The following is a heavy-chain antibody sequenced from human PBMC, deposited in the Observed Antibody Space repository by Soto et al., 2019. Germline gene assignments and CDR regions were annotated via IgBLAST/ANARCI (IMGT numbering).Heavy chain of an antibody. V-gene: IGHV3-33*01. D-gene: IGHD3-22*01. CDR2: IWYDGSNK. CDR1: GFTFSSYG. CDR3: ARPSLPTFYYYDCSGYPAGAFDY. Sequence: QVQLVESGGGVVQPGRSLRLSCAASGFTFSSYGMHWVRQAPGKGLEWVAVIWYDGSNKYYADSVKGRFTISRDNSKNTLYLQMNSLRAEDTAVYYCARPSLPTFYYYDCSGYPAGAFDYWGQGTLVTVSS. J-gene: IGHJ4*02.